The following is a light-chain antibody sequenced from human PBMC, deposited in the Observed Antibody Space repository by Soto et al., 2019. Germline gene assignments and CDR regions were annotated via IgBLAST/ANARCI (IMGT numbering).Light chain of an antibody. CDR2: QDS. CDR3: QAWDSSTRGVV. Sequence: SYELTQPPSVSVSPGQTASITCSGDKLGDKYACWYQQKPGQSPVLVIYQDSKRPSGIPERFSGSNSGNTATLTISGTQAMDEADYDCQAWDSSTRGVVFGGGTKLTVL. V-gene: IGLV3-1*01. CDR1: KLGDKY. J-gene: IGLJ2*01.